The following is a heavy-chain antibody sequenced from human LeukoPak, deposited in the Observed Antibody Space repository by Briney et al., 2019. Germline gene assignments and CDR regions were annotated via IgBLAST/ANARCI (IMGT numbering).Heavy chain of an antibody. J-gene: IGHJ4*02. Sequence: PSETLSLTCTVSGGSVSSGSYYWSWIRQPPGKGLEWIGYIYYSGSTNYNPSLKSRVTISVDTSKSQFSLKLSSVTAADTAVYYCARGYSSGSYYHHWGQGTLVTVSS. CDR3: ARGYSSGSYYHH. V-gene: IGHV4-61*01. CDR2: IYYSGST. CDR1: GGSVSSGSYY. D-gene: IGHD3-10*01.